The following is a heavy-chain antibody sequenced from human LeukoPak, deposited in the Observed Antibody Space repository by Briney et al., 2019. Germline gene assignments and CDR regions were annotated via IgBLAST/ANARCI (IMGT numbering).Heavy chain of an antibody. D-gene: IGHD3-22*01. CDR1: GGSISSYY. Sequence: SETLSLTCTVSGGSISSYYWSWIRQPPGKGLEWIGYIYYSGSTNYNPSLKSRVTISVDTSKNQFSLKLSSVTAADTAVYYCAREDSSGTSGWFDPWGQGTLVTVSS. V-gene: IGHV4-59*01. J-gene: IGHJ5*02. CDR3: AREDSSGTSGWFDP. CDR2: IYYSGST.